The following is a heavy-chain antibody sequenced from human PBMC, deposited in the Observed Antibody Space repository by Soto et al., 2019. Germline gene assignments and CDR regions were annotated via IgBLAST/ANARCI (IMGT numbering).Heavy chain of an antibody. D-gene: IGHD6-13*01. V-gene: IGHV4-39*01. CDR3: ARSPHSSFDY. Sequence: SKTLSLTCTVSGGSISSSSYYWGWIRQPPGKGLEWIGSIYYSGSTYYNPSLKSRVTISVDTSKNQFSLKLSSVTAADTAVYYCARSPHSSFDYWGQGTLVTVSS. CDR1: GGSISSSSYY. CDR2: IYYSGST. J-gene: IGHJ4*02.